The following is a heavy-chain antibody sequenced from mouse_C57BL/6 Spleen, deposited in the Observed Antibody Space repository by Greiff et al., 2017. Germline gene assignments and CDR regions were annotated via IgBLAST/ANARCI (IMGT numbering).Heavy chain of an antibody. CDR3: AREYDEGYYFDY. CDR1: GYTFTDYN. J-gene: IGHJ2*01. D-gene: IGHD2-12*01. V-gene: IGHV1-18*01. Sequence: EVKLMESGPELVKPGASVKIPCKASGYTFTDYNMDWVKQSHGKSLEWIGDINPNNGGTIYNQKFKGKATLTVDKSSSTAYMELRSLTSEDTAVYYCAREYDEGYYFDYWGQGTTLTVSS. CDR2: INPNNGGT.